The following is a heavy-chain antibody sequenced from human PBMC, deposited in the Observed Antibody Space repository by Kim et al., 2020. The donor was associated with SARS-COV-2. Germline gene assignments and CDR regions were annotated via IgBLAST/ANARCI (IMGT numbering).Heavy chain of an antibody. CDR2: IYYSGST. Sequence: SETLSLTCTVSGGSITSYYYSWIRQPPGKGLEWLGYIYYSGSTNYNPSLKSRVTISVDTSKNQLSLQLTSVTAADTAVYYCARHGYSYVYYYGMDVWGQGTTVTVSS. V-gene: IGHV4-59*08. J-gene: IGHJ6*02. CDR1: GGSITSYY. D-gene: IGHD5-18*01. CDR3: ARHGYSYVYYYGMDV.